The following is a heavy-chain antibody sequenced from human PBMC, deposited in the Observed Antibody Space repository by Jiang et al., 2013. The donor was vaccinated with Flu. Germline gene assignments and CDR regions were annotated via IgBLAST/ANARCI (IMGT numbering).Heavy chain of an antibody. CDR2: IIPIFGTA. V-gene: IGHV1-69*01. Sequence: KVSCKASGGTFSSYAISWVRQAPGQGLEWMGGIIPIFGTANYAQKFQGRVTITADESTSTAYMELSSLRSEDTAVYYCARDEGNVGSKFTLWYWGQGTLVTVSS. J-gene: IGHJ4*02. D-gene: IGHD3-10*01. CDR3: ARDEGNVGSKFTLWY. CDR1: GGTFSSYA.